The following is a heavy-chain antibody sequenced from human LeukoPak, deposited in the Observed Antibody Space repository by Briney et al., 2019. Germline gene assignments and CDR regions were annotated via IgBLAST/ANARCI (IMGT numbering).Heavy chain of an antibody. CDR2: ISSSGSTI. J-gene: IGHJ6*03. CDR1: GFTFSSYE. Sequence: GGSLRLSCAASGFTFSSYEMNWVRQAPGKGLEWVSYISSSGSTIYYADSVKGRFTISRDNAKNSLYLQMNSLRAEDTAVYYCARAMVRGVIPGYYYYMDVWGKGTTVTISS. D-gene: IGHD3-10*01. CDR3: ARAMVRGVIPGYYYYMDV. V-gene: IGHV3-48*03.